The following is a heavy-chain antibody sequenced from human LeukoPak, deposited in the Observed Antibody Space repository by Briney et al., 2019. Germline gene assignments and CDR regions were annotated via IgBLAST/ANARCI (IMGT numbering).Heavy chain of an antibody. CDR3: ASKSTDHGELRFDY. D-gene: IGHD4-17*01. Sequence: SETLSLTCNISGDSTNTYFWSWIRQPPGKGLEWIGYIYYTGTTNYNPSLKSRVTISVDTSKNQFSLKVSSGTAADTGVYYCASKSTDHGELRFDYWGQGTLVTVSS. CDR1: GDSTNTYF. CDR2: IYYTGTT. J-gene: IGHJ4*02. V-gene: IGHV4-59*01.